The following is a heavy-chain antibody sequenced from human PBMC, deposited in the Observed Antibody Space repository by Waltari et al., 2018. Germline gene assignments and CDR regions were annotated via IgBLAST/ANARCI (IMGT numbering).Heavy chain of an antibody. CDR1: AYTFTVYY. Sequence: QVQLVQSGVEVKKPGASVRVSCKASAYTFTVYYLPWLRQAPGQGPEWMGWINPNKGATHYAQKFQGRVTMTRDTSINTAYLEVTSDDTAVYFCARDRWGESHGYGYWGRGTLVTVSS. CDR3: ARDRWGESHGYGY. V-gene: IGHV1-2*02. CDR2: INPNKGAT. D-gene: IGHD7-27*01. J-gene: IGHJ4*02.